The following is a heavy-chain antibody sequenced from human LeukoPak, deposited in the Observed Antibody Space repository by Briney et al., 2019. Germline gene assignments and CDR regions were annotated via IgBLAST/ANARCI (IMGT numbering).Heavy chain of an antibody. Sequence: SETLSLTCTVSGGSISSSSYYWSWIRQHPGKGLEWIGYIYYSGSTYYNPSLKSRVTISVDTSKNQFSLKLSSVTAADTAVYYCARDTHWRDYGSGINAFDIWGQGTMVTVSS. V-gene: IGHV4-31*03. CDR1: GGSISSSSYY. CDR3: ARDTHWRDYGSGINAFDI. J-gene: IGHJ3*02. CDR2: IYYSGST. D-gene: IGHD3-10*01.